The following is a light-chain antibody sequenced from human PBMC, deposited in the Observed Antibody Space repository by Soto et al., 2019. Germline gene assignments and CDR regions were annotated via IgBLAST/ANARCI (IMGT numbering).Light chain of an antibody. V-gene: IGLV2-23*02. CDR3: CSYAGTSYV. Sequence: LTQPASVSGSPGQSITISCTGTSSDVGSYDAVSWYQHHPGKVPKLMIYEVNKRPSGVSYRFSGSKSGNTASLTISGLQAEDEADYYCCSYAGTSYVFGSGTRSPS. CDR1: SSDVGSYDA. CDR2: EVN. J-gene: IGLJ1*01.